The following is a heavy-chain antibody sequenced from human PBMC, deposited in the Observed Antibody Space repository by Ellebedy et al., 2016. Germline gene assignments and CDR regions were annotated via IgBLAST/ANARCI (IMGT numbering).Heavy chain of an antibody. V-gene: IGHV1-69*13. Sequence: SVKVSCXASGGTFSTSAISWVRQAPGQGLEWMGGIIPLLRTPNYAQKFQGRVTIIADESTNTVHLDLNSLRSEDTAVYYCARGSVADGMDVWGQGTTVTVSS. CDR2: IIPLLRTP. J-gene: IGHJ6*02. CDR3: ARGSVADGMDV. CDR1: GGTFSTSA. D-gene: IGHD6-19*01.